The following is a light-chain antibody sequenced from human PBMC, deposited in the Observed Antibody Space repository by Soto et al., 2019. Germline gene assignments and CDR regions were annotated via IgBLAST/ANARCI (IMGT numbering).Light chain of an antibody. CDR3: QEHYSGPPVA. Sequence: DIQMTQSPSTLSASLGDRVTITCRASQDIDHTLTWYQQKPGKDPNLLIYSASSLQSGVPARFSGSGSGTDFTLTITSLQPEDVASYYCQEHYSGPPVAFGPGTKVDV. V-gene: IGKV1-27*01. CDR2: SAS. CDR1: QDIDHT. J-gene: IGKJ3*01.